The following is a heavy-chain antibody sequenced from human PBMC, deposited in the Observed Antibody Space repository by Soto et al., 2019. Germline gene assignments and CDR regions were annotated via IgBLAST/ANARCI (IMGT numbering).Heavy chain of an antibody. CDR3: AMVDVYVTPNPQDV. CDR1: GYSFTRYG. Sequence: ASVKVSLKASGYSFTRYGIGWARQAPGQGLEWMGWINAYNGNTNYAQNLQGRLTLTTDTSTTTAYMELRSLRSNDTAIYFCAMVDVYVTPNPQDVWGQGTTVTVSS. J-gene: IGHJ6*02. CDR2: INAYNGNT. D-gene: IGHD3-16*01. V-gene: IGHV1-18*01.